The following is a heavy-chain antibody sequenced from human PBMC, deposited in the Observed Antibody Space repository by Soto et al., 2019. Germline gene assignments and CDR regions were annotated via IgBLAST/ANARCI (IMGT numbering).Heavy chain of an antibody. CDR3: ARGPYYYDSSGYYYWDY. CDR1: GGTFSSYA. CDR2: IIPIFGTA. V-gene: IGHV1-69*13. Sequence: ASVKVSCKASGGTFSSYAISWVRQAPGQGLEWMGGIIPIFGTANYAQKFQGRVTITADESTSTAYMELSSLRSEDAAVYYCARGPYYYDSSGYYYWDYWGQGTLVTVSS. D-gene: IGHD3-22*01. J-gene: IGHJ4*02.